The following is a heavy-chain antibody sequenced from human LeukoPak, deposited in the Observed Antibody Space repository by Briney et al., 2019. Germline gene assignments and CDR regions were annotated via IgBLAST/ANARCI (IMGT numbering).Heavy chain of an antibody. CDR1: GVSFSSYY. V-gene: IGHV4-34*01. D-gene: IGHD5-12*01. CDR2: INHSGST. CDR3: ASLLNVAGYSGYDSDY. Sequence: SETLSPTCAVYGVSFSSYYWSWIHQPPGKGLEWMGEINHSGSTNYNPSLKTRVTISVDTSKSQFSLKLSSLTAADTAVYYCASLLNVAGYSGYDSDYWGHGTLVTVSS. J-gene: IGHJ4*01.